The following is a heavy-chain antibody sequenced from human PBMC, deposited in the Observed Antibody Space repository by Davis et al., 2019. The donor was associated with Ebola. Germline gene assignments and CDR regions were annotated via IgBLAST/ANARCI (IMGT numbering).Heavy chain of an antibody. J-gene: IGHJ5*02. Sequence: ASVKVSCKVSGSTLTDLSIHWVRQAPGQGLEWMGIISPSGGSTSYAQKFQGRVTMTRDTSTSTVYMELSSLRSEDTAVYYCARGFLRFDPWGQGTLVTVSS. CDR1: GSTLTDLS. CDR2: ISPSGGST. V-gene: IGHV1-46*01. D-gene: IGHD3-3*01. CDR3: ARGFLRFDP.